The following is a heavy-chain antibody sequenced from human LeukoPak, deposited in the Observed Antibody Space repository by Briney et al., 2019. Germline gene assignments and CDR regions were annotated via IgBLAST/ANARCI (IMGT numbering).Heavy chain of an antibody. J-gene: IGHJ5*02. CDR2: IDHTGTT. D-gene: IGHD1-26*01. CDR3: TREVRSAWASFDP. CDR1: DDSITIYY. Sequence: SETLSLTCSVSDDSITIYYWTWIRQPPGKGLEWIGYIDHTGTTNYNPSLNSRVTISRDTSKNHFSLQLSSVTAADTAVYYCTREVRSAWASFDPWGQGTLVIVSS. V-gene: IGHV4-59*12.